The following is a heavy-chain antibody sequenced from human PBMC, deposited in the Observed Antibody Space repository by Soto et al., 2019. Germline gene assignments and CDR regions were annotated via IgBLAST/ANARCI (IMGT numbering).Heavy chain of an antibody. CDR1: GGSISSGGYY. D-gene: IGHD2-21*02. Sequence: SETLSLTCTVSGGSISSGGYYWSWIRQHPGKGLEWIGYIYYSGSTYYNPSLKSRVTISVDTSKNQFSLKLSSVTAADTAVYYCARVCGGDCHYGTDVWGQGTTVTVSS. V-gene: IGHV4-31*03. CDR2: IYYSGST. CDR3: ARVCGGDCHYGTDV. J-gene: IGHJ6*02.